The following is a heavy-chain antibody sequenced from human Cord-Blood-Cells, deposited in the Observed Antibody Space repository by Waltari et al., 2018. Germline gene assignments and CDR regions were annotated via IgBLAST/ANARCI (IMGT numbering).Heavy chain of an antibody. J-gene: IGHJ3*02. D-gene: IGHD1-26*01. V-gene: IGHV3-23*04. Sequence: EVQLVESGGGLVQPGGSLRLSCAASGFTFRSHAMSWVRQAPGKGLEWVSAISGSGGSTYYADSVKGRFTISRDNSKNTLYLQMNSLRAEDTAVYYCAKLGGVGATFLDAFDIWGQGTMVTVSS. CDR3: AKLGGVGATFLDAFDI. CDR1: GFTFRSHA. CDR2: ISGSGGST.